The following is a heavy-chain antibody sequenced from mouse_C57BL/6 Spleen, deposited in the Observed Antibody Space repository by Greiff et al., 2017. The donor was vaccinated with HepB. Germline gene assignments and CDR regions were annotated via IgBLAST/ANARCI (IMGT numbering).Heavy chain of an antibody. Sequence: QVQLQQPGAELVRPGTSVKLSCKASGYTFTSYWMHWVKQRPGQGLERIGVIDPSDSYTNYNQKFKGKATLTVDTSSSTAYMQLSSLTSEDSAVYYCARGDSSGYPDYWGQGTSVTVSS. CDR3: ARGDSSGYPDY. V-gene: IGHV1-59*01. J-gene: IGHJ4*01. D-gene: IGHD3-2*02. CDR2: IDPSDSYT. CDR1: GYTFTSYW.